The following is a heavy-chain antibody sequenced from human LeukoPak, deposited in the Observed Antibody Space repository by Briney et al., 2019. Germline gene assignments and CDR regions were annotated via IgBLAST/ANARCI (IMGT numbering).Heavy chain of an antibody. CDR1: GYSFTSYW. CDR3: ARRVYYDFWSGSHGPYFDY. CDR2: IYPGDSDT. J-gene: IGHJ4*02. Sequence: GESLKISCEGSGYSFTSYWIGWVRQMPGKGLEWMGIIYPGDSDTRYSPSFQGQVTISADKSISTAYLQWSSLKASDTAMYYCARRVYYDFWSGSHGPYFDYWGQGTLVTVSS. D-gene: IGHD3-3*01. V-gene: IGHV5-51*01.